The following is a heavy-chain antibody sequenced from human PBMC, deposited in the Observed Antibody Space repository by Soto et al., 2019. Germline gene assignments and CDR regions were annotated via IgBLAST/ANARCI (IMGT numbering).Heavy chain of an antibody. CDR1: GFTFSDHY. D-gene: IGHD2-8*02. V-gene: IGHV3-72*01. Sequence: EVQLVESGGGLVQPGGSLRLSCVVSGFTFSDHYMDWVRQAPGKGLEWVGRTRNKANSYTTEYAASVKGRFTISRDDSKNSLYLQMNSLKTEDTAVYYCARTRTRGDWYFDLWGRGTLVTVSS. CDR2: TRNKANSYTT. J-gene: IGHJ2*01. CDR3: ARTRTRGDWYFDL.